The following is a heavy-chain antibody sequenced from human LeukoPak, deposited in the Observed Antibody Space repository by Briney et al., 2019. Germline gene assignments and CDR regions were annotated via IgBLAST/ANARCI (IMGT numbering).Heavy chain of an antibody. J-gene: IGHJ6*02. Sequence: PGGSLRLSCAASGFTFSSYAMSWIRQPPGKGLEWIGSVYYSGNTYYSPSLKSRITISVDTSKNQFSLKVTSVTAADTAVYYCARRGLPVTRYGMDVWGQGTTVTVSS. CDR1: GFTFSSYA. D-gene: IGHD4-17*01. CDR3: ARRGLPVTRYGMDV. V-gene: IGHV4-39*01. CDR2: VYYSGNT.